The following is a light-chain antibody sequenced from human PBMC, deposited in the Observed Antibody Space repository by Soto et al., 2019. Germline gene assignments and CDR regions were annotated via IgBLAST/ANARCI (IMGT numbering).Light chain of an antibody. Sequence: IHMTQSPSSLCSSLGDRVTITCGASQSISSYLHWYQQKPGKAPKLLIYAASSLQSGVPSRFSGSGSGTDVTLTISSLKTEDCTTYYGQQSYSTPQTFGQGTKVDI. CDR2: AAS. V-gene: IGKV1-39*01. CDR1: QSISSY. CDR3: QQSYSTPQT. J-gene: IGKJ1*01.